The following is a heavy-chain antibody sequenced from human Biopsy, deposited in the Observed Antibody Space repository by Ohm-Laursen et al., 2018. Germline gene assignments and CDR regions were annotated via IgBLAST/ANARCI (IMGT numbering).Heavy chain of an antibody. CDR3: ARVEAGTYDALDI. CDR1: GGSMTGYD. CDR2: IYYSGGT. D-gene: IGHD1-26*01. V-gene: IGHV4-59*01. J-gene: IGHJ3*02. Sequence: SQALSLTCRVSGGSMTGYDWSWIRLAPGKGLEWIGYIYYSGGTKYNPSLASRVTFSVDMSKSQFSLKLYSGTAADTAVYYCARVEAGTYDALDIWGQGTLVAVSA.